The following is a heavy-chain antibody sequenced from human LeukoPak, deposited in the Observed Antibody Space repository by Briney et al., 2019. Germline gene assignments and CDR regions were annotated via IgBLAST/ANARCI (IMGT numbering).Heavy chain of an antibody. J-gene: IGHJ6*02. V-gene: IGHV4-34*01. Sequence: SETLSLTCAVYGWSFSGYYWSWIRQPPGKGLEWIGEINHSGSTNYNPSLKSRVTISVDTSKNQFSLKLSSVTAADTAVYYCARLRVSYDILTGYYTPYYYYYGMDVWGQGTTVTVSS. CDR1: GWSFSGYY. CDR3: ARLRVSYDILTGYYTPYYYYYGMDV. D-gene: IGHD3-9*01. CDR2: INHSGST.